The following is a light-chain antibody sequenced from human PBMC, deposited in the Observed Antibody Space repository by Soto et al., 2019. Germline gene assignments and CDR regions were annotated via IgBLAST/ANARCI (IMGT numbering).Light chain of an antibody. Sequence: DIQMTQSPSSLSASVEDRVIITCRASQSISNHLNWYQQKPGKAPKLLIFAASSLQSGVPSRFSGRGSGTDFTLTINNLQREDFADYFCQQTYSNLWTFGQGTKVDI. CDR2: AAS. V-gene: IGKV1-39*01. CDR3: QQTYSNLWT. J-gene: IGKJ1*01. CDR1: QSISNH.